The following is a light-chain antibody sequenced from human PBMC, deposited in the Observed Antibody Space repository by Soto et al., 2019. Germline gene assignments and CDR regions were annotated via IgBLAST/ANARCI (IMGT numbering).Light chain of an antibody. Sequence: QSVLTQPASVSGSPGQSITISCTGTSSDVGGYNFVSWYQQHPGKAPKLMIYEVTNRPSGVSSRFSGSKSGNTASLTISGLQTEDEADYFCSSYTRPNTRVFGGGTKLTVL. CDR2: EVT. J-gene: IGLJ3*02. V-gene: IGLV2-14*01. CDR1: SSDVGGYNF. CDR3: SSYTRPNTRV.